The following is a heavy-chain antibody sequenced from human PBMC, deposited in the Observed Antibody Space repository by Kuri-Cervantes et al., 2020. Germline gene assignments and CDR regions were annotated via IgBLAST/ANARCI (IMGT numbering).Heavy chain of an antibody. J-gene: IGHJ5*02. Sequence: SQTLSLTCAVYGGSFSGYYWSWIRQPPGKGLEWIGEINHSGSTNYNPSLKSRVTISVDTSKNQFSLRLDSVTAEDTAVYYCARDSTSIAAGSKGNNWFDPWGQGTLVTVSS. CDR3: ARDSTSIAAGSKGNNWFDP. CDR1: GGSFSGYY. CDR2: INHSGST. V-gene: IGHV4-34*01. D-gene: IGHD6-13*01.